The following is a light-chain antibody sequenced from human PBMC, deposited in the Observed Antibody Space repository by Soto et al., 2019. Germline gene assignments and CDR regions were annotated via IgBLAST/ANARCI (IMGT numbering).Light chain of an antibody. CDR1: QSVSSSY. Sequence: PGERVTLSCRASQSVSSSYLTWYQQKPGQAPRLLIYGASTRATSIPARFSGSGSGTDFTLTISSLQPEDFAVYYCQQDYNLPPELTLGGGTKADIK. CDR2: GAS. J-gene: IGKJ4*01. CDR3: QQDYNLPPELT. V-gene: IGKV3D-7*01.